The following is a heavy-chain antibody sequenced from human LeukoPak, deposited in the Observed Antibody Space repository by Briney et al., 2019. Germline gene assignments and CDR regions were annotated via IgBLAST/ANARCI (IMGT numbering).Heavy chain of an antibody. CDR1: GGSINSDNNY. CDR2: IYYSGTI. V-gene: IGHV4-39*07. D-gene: IGHD3-22*01. CDR3: ARDRIADDSGSYMDY. Sequence: SETLSLTCTVSGGSINSDNNYWVWIRQPPGKGLEWIGNIYYSGTIYYNPSLRSRVTISLDTSKNQFSLKLSSVTAADTAVYYCARDRIADDSGSYMDYWGQGTLVTVSS. J-gene: IGHJ4*02.